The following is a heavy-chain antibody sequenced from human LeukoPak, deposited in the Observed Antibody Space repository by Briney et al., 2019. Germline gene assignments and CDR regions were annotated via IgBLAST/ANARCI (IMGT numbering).Heavy chain of an antibody. CDR3: ARDQLSVGASDY. D-gene: IGHD1-26*01. CDR2: IYSGGST. CDR1: GFTFSSYS. J-gene: IGHJ4*02. V-gene: IGHV3-66*01. Sequence: GGSLRLSCAASGFTFSSYSMNWVRQAPGKGLEWVSVIYSGGSTYYADSVKGRFTISRDNSKNTLYLQMNSLRAEDTAVYYCARDQLSVGASDYWGQGTLVTVSS.